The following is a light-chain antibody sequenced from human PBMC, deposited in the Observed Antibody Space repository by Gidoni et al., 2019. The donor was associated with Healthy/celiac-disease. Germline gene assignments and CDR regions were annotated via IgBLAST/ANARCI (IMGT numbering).Light chain of an antibody. CDR1: QSISSW. CDR3: QQYNSYSPTWT. Sequence: DIQMTQSPSTLSASVGDRVTITCRGSQSISSWLAWYQQKPGKAPKLLIYKASSLESGVPSRFSGSGSGTEFTLTISSLQPDDFATYYCQQYNSYSPTWTFXQXTKVEIK. J-gene: IGKJ1*01. V-gene: IGKV1-5*03. CDR2: KAS.